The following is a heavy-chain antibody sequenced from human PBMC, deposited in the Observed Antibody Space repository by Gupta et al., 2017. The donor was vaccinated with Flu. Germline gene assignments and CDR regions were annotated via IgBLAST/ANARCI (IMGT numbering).Heavy chain of an antibody. V-gene: IGHV1-8*01. CDR2: MNPNSGNT. CDR1: GYTFTSYD. CDR3: ARTRITIFGGDYYYYYGMDV. J-gene: IGHJ6*02. D-gene: IGHD3-3*01. Sequence: QVQLVQSGAEVKKPGASVKVSCKASGYTFTSYDINWVRQATGQGLEWMGWMNPNSGNTGYAQKFQGRVTMTRNTSISTAYMERSSLRSEDTAVYYCARTRITIFGGDYYYYYGMDVWGQGTTVTVSS.